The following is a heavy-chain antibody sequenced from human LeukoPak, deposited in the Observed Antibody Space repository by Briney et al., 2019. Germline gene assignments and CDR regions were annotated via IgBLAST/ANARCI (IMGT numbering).Heavy chain of an antibody. V-gene: IGHV4-59*01. CDR2: IYYSGST. D-gene: IGHD2-15*01. J-gene: IGHJ4*02. CDR1: GGSISSYY. CDR3: ARRDCSGGSCGPLDY. Sequence: SETLSLTCTVSGGSISSYYWSWIRQPPGKGLEWIGYIYYSGSTNYNPSLKSRVTISVDTSKNQFSLKLSSVTAADTAVYYCARRDCSGGSCGPLDYWGQGTLVTVSS.